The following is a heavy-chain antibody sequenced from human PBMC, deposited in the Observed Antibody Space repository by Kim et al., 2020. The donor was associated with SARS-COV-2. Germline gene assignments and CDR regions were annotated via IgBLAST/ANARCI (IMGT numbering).Heavy chain of an antibody. J-gene: IGHJ6*03. V-gene: IGHV1-2*02. CDR2: INPNSGGT. CDR3: ARGENRRDYYYYYYMDV. CDR1: GYTFTGYY. Sequence: ASVKVSCKASGYTFTGYYMHWVRQAPGQGLEWMGWINPNSGGTNYAQKFQGRVTMTRDTSISTAYMELSRLRSDDTAVYYCARGENRRDYYYYYYMDVWGKGTTVTVSS.